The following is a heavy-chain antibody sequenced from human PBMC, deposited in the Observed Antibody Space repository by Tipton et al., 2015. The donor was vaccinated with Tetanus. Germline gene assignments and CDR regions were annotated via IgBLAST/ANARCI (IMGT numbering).Heavy chain of an antibody. Sequence: TLSLTCDVSGGSFSGNYWSWIRQSPGKGLEWIGYIFYAGSTNSNPSLKSRVTISVDKAKNQFSLKLTSVTAADTAVYYCARATEHDIMTGYDNWGPGTQVTVSS. J-gene: IGHJ4*02. CDR3: ARATEHDIMTGYDN. CDR2: IFYAGST. D-gene: IGHD3-9*01. V-gene: IGHV4-59*13. CDR1: GGSFSGNY.